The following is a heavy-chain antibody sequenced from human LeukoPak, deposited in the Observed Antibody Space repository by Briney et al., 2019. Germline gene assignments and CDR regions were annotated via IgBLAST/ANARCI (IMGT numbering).Heavy chain of an antibody. V-gene: IGHV3-23*01. CDR3: AKDLGFGELFAEAFDY. CDR1: GFTFSSYA. D-gene: IGHD3-10*01. Sequence: PGGSLRLSCAASGFTFSSYAMSWVRQAPGKGLEWVSAISGSGGSTYYADSVKGRFTISRDNSKNTLYLQMNSLRAEDTAVYYCAKDLGFGELFAEAFDYWGQGTLVTVSS. J-gene: IGHJ4*02. CDR2: ISGSGGST.